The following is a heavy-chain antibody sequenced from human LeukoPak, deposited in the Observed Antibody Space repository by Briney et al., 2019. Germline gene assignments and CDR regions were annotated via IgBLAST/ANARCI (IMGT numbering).Heavy chain of an antibody. Sequence: SETLSLTCTVPGYSISSGYYWGWIRQPPGKGLEWIGSIYHSGSTYYNPSLKSRVTISVDTSKNQFSLKLSSVTAADTAVYYCARAPRSDYFDYWGQGTLVTVSS. V-gene: IGHV4-38-2*02. CDR2: IYHSGST. CDR3: ARAPRSDYFDY. CDR1: GYSISSGYY. J-gene: IGHJ4*02.